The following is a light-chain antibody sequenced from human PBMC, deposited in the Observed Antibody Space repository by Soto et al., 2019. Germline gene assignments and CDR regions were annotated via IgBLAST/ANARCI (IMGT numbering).Light chain of an antibody. J-gene: IGKJ5*01. CDR3: QQYGTTRIT. CDR2: GAS. V-gene: IGKV3-20*01. CDR1: QSVTNSY. Sequence: EIVLTQSPGTLSLSPGERATLSCRASQSVTNSYLAWYQQKPGQAPRLLMYGASNRATGIPDRFSGGGSETDFTLTISRLEPEDFAVYYCQQYGTTRITFGQGTRLEI.